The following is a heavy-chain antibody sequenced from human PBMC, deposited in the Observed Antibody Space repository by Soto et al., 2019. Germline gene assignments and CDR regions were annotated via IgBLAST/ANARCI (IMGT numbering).Heavy chain of an antibody. D-gene: IGHD3-22*01. CDR2: ISYDGSNK. CDR1: GFTFSSYA. V-gene: IGHV3-30-3*01. Sequence: LRLSCAASGFTFSSYAMHWVRQAPGKGLEWVAVISYDGSNKYYADSVKGRFTISRDNSKNTLYLQMNSLRAEDTAVYYCARDQYYDSSADLGGTFDYWGQGTLVTVSS. J-gene: IGHJ4*02. CDR3: ARDQYYDSSADLGGTFDY.